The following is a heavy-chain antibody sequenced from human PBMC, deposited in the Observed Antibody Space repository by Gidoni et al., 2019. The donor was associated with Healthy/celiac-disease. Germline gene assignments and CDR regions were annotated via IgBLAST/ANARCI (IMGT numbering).Heavy chain of an antibody. D-gene: IGHD3-10*01. J-gene: IGHJ4*02. CDR2: IFSNDEK. V-gene: IGHV2-26*01. Sequence: QVTLKESGPVLVKPTETLTLTCTVSGFSLSNARLGVSWIRQPPGKALEWLAHIFSNDEKSYSTSLKSRLTISKDTSKSQVVLTMTNMDPVDTATYYCARISEDMVRGVITWDYWGQGTLVTVSS. CDR3: ARISEDMVRGVITWDY. CDR1: GFSLSNARLG.